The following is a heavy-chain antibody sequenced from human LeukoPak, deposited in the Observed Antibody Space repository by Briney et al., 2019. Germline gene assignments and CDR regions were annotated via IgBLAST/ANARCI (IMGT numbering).Heavy chain of an antibody. CDR2: INTNTGNP. CDR3: ARFDYDILTGSRNNWFDP. CDR1: GYTFTSYA. V-gene: IGHV7-4-1*02. Sequence: GASVKVSCKASGYTFTSYAMNWVRQAPGQGLEWMGWINTNTGNPTYAQGFTGRFVFSLDTSVSTAYLQISSLKAEDTAVYYCARFDYDILTGSRNNWFDPWGQGTLVTVSS. J-gene: IGHJ5*02. D-gene: IGHD3-9*01.